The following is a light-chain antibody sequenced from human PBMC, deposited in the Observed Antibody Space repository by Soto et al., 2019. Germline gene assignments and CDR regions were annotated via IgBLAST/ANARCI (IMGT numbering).Light chain of an antibody. Sequence: QSVLTQPASVSGSPGQSITISCTGTSGDVGSDNLVSWYQQHPGKAPKPMIYEGSKRPSGVSNRFSGSKSGNTASLTISGLQAEDEAEYYCASYAVSSTFVFGGGTQLTV. J-gene: IGLJ2*01. CDR3: ASYAVSSTFV. CDR2: EGS. V-gene: IGLV2-23*03. CDR1: SGDVGSDNL.